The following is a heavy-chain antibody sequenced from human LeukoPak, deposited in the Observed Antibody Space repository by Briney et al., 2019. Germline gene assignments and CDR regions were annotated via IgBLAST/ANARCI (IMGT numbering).Heavy chain of an antibody. V-gene: IGHV3-33*06. CDR2: IWYDGNNK. J-gene: IGHJ4*02. CDR3: AKADYSNYFDY. Sequence: GRSLRLSCSASGFTFSSYGIHWVRQAPGKGLEWVAVIWYDGNNKYYADSVKGRFTTSRDNSKNTLYLQMNSLRAEDTAVYYCAKADYSNYFDYWGQGTLVTVSS. D-gene: IGHD4-11*01. CDR1: GFTFSSYG.